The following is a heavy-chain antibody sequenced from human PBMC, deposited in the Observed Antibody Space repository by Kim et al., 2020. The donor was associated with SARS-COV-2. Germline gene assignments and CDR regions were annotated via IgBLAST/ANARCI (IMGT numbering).Heavy chain of an antibody. V-gene: IGHV3-48*02. J-gene: IGHJ4*02. Sequence: ISDSDSVKDRFTISRDYAKNSRDLQMNSLRDEGTAVYYCTSDWNWGMDVWGQGTLVTVSS. CDR3: TSDWNWGMDV. D-gene: IGHD7-27*01. CDR2: I.